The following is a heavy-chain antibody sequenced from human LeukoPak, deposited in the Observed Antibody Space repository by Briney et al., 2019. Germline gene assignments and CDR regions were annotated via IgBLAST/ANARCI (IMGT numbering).Heavy chain of an antibody. D-gene: IGHD7-27*01. CDR2: IRYDGSNK. Sequence: GGSLRLSCAASGFTFSSYGMHWVRQAPGKGLGWVAFIRYDGSNKYYADSVKGRFTISRDNSKNTLYLQMNSLRAEDTAVYYCAKDQGNWGSFDYWGQGTLVTVSS. J-gene: IGHJ4*02. CDR3: AKDQGNWGSFDY. CDR1: GFTFSSYG. V-gene: IGHV3-30*02.